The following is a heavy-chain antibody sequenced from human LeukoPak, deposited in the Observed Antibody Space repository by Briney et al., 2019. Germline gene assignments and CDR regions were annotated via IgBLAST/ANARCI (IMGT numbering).Heavy chain of an antibody. J-gene: IGHJ5*02. CDR2: INPSGGST. V-gene: IGHV1-46*01. Sequence: EASVKVSCKASGYTFTSYYMHWVRQAPGQGLEWMGIINPSGGSTSYAQKFQGRVTMTRDTSTSTVYMELSSLRSEDTAVYYCARTVYGSGSYPNWFDPWGQGTLVTVSS. D-gene: IGHD3-10*01. CDR3: ARTVYGSGSYPNWFDP. CDR1: GYTFTSYY.